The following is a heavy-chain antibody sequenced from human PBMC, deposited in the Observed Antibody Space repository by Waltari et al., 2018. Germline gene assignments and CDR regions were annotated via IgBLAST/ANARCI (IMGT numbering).Heavy chain of an antibody. D-gene: IGHD4-17*01. CDR1: GGPFSSYP. V-gene: IGHV1-69*08. J-gene: IGHJ4*02. Sequence: QVQLVQSGAEVKKPGSSVKVSCKASGGPFSSYPISWVRQTPGQGLEWMGRIIPIFGTANYAQKFQGRVTITADKSTSTAYMELSSLRSEDTAVYYCARHGGDYAYFDYWGQGTLVTVSS. CDR2: IIPIFGTA. CDR3: ARHGGDYAYFDY.